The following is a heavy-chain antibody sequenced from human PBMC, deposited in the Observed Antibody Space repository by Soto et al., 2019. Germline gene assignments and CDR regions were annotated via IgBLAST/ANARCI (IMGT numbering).Heavy chain of an antibody. J-gene: IGHJ6*02. CDR2: IYPGDSDT. CDR3: ARHYSSGWNDYYYYGMDV. V-gene: IGHV5-51*01. Sequence: GESLKISCKCSGYSFTSYWIGWVRQIPGKGLEWMGIIYPGDSDTRYSPSFQGQVTISADKSISTAYLQWSSLKASDTAMYYCARHYSSGWNDYYYYGMDVWGQGTTVTVSS. CDR1: GYSFTSYW. D-gene: IGHD6-19*01.